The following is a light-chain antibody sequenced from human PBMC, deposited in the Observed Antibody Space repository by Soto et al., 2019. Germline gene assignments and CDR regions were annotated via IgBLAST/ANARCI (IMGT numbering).Light chain of an antibody. CDR1: QYISSW. Sequence: DIQMTQSPSTLSASVGDRVTITCRASQYISSWLAWYQQKPGKAPKRLIYKASSLESGVPSRFSGSGSGTEFTLTISSLQPDDFATYYCQQYNSQRTFGQGTKVEIK. CDR3: QQYNSQRT. J-gene: IGKJ1*01. CDR2: KAS. V-gene: IGKV1-5*03.